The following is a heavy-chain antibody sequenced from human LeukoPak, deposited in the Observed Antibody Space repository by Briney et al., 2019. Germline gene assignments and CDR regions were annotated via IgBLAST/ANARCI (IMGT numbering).Heavy chain of an antibody. CDR2: INAGNGNT. V-gene: IGHV1-3*01. CDR3: ARESPQRSGYSYPH. D-gene: IGHD5-18*01. Sequence: ASVKVSCKASGYTFTSYAVHWVRPAPGQRLEWMGWINAGNGNTQYSQNFQGRVTITRDTSANTDYSELSRLRSEDTAVYYCARESPQRSGYSYPHWGQRTLVTVSS. J-gene: IGHJ4*02. CDR1: GYTFTSYA.